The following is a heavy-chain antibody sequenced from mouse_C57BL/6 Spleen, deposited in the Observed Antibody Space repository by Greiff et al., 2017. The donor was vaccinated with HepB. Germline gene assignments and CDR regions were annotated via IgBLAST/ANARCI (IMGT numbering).Heavy chain of an antibody. CDR3: ATYYYYAMDY. J-gene: IGHJ4*01. V-gene: IGHV5-17*01. D-gene: IGHD1-1*01. CDR2: ISSGSSTI. CDR1: GFTFSDYG. Sequence: EVKLMEPGGGLVKPGGSLKLSCAASGFTFSDYGMHWVRQAPEKGLEWVAYISSGSSTIYYADTVKGRVTISRDNAKNTRFLQMTSLRSEDTAMDYYATYYYYAMDYWGQGTSVTVSS.